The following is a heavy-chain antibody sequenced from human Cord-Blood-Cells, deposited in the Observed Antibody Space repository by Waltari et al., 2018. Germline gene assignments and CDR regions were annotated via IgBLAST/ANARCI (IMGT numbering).Heavy chain of an antibody. J-gene: IGHJ3*02. V-gene: IGHV4-34*01. CDR3: GGYCSSTSCYTGYDAFDI. Sequence: QVQLQQWGAGLLKPSETLSLTCAVYGGSFSGYYWSWILQPPGKGLEWIGEINHSGGINYNPALKRRVTISGDKAKNQFSLQQSSVTAADTAGYCCGGYCSSTSCYTGYDAFDIWGQGTMVNVSS. CDR1: GGSFSGYY. D-gene: IGHD2-2*02. CDR2: INHSGGI.